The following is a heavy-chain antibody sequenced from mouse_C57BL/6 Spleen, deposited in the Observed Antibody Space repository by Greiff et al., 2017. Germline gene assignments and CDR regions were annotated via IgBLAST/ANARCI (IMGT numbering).Heavy chain of an antibody. CDR2: IRSKSSNYAT. Sequence: EVQRVESGGGLVQPKGSLKLSCAASGFTFNTYAMHWVRQAPGKGLEWVARIRSKSSNYATYYADSVKDRFTISSDDSQSMLYLQMNNLKTEDTAMYCCVREGWDLPWFAYWGQGTLVTVSA. V-gene: IGHV10-3*01. J-gene: IGHJ3*01. D-gene: IGHD4-1*01. CDR1: GFTFNTYA. CDR3: VREGWDLPWFAY.